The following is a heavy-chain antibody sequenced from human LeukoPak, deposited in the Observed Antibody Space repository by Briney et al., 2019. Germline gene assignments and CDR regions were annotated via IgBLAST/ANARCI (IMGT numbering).Heavy chain of an antibody. Sequence: SETLSLTCTVSGGSISSYYWSWIRQPPGKGLEWIGYIYYSGSTNYNPSLKSRVTISVDTSKNQFSLKLSSVTAADTAVYYCARVYYDFWSGYYRDYFDYWGQGALVAVSS. J-gene: IGHJ4*02. V-gene: IGHV4-59*01. CDR2: IYYSGST. CDR3: ARVYYDFWSGYYRDYFDY. CDR1: GGSISSYY. D-gene: IGHD3-3*01.